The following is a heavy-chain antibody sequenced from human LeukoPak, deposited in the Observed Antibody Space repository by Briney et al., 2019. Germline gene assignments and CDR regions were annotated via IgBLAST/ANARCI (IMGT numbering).Heavy chain of an antibody. CDR1: GFTFCSYW. Sequence: GGSLRLSCAASGFTFCSYWMHWVRQVPGKGLVWVSHINTDGTGTTYADSVKGRFTISRDNAKNTLYLQMNRRRAEDTAVYYCARVLGAFYDFWSGRGELDYWGQGTLVTVSS. J-gene: IGHJ4*02. D-gene: IGHD3-3*01. CDR3: ARVLGAFYDFWSGRGELDY. CDR2: INTDGTGT. V-gene: IGHV3-74*01.